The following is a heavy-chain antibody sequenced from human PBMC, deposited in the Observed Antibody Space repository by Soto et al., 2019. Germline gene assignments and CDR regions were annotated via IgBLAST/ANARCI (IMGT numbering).Heavy chain of an antibody. CDR2: ISSSSSTI. V-gene: IGHV3-48*02. Sequence: PGGSLRLSCAASGFTFSSYSMNWVRQAPGKGLEWVSYISSSSSTIYYADSVKGRFTISRDNAKNSLYLQMNSLRDEDTAVYYCARVYSSSWYLSSGGPSVYYYGMDVWGQGTTVTVSS. D-gene: IGHD6-13*01. CDR1: GFTFSSYS. J-gene: IGHJ6*02. CDR3: ARVYSSSWYLSSGGPSVYYYGMDV.